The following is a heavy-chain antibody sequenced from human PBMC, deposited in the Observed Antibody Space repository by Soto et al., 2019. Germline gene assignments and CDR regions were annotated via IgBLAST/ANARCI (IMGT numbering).Heavy chain of an antibody. J-gene: IGHJ6*02. D-gene: IGHD2-8*01. CDR3: ARDGYCTNGVCYTNYGMDV. CDR1: GFTFSSYA. V-gene: IGHV3-30-3*01. Sequence: GGSLRLSCAASGFTFSSYAMHWVRQAPGKGLEWVAVISYDGSNKYYADSVKGRFTISRDNSKNTLYLQMNSLRAEDTAVYYCARDGYCTNGVCYTNYGMDVWGQGTMVTVSS. CDR2: ISYDGSNK.